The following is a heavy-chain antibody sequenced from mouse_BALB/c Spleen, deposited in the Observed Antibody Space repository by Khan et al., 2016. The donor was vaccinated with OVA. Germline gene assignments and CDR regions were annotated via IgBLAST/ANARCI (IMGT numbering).Heavy chain of an antibody. CDR3: ARHGGFNPYYAMDY. J-gene: IGHJ4*01. CDR2: ISSGGTYT. V-gene: IGHV5-9*02. CDR1: GFAFSSYD. Sequence: VESGGGLVKPGGSLKLSCAASGFAFSSYDMSWVRQTPEKRLEWVATISSGGTYTNYPDSVKGRFTISRDNARNTLYLQVSSLRSEDTALYYCARHGGFNPYYAMDYWGQGTSVTVSS.